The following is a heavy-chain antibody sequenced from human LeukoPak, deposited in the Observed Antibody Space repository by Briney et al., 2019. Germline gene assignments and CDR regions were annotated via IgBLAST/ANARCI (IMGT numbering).Heavy chain of an antibody. D-gene: IGHD3-10*01. CDR3: ARDLMVRGVISAY. J-gene: IGHJ4*02. CDR2: ISSSSSTI. CDR1: GFTFSIYS. V-gene: IGHV3-48*01. Sequence: GGSLRLSCAASGFTFSIYSMNWVRQAPGKGLEWVSYISSSSSTIYYADSVKGRFTISRDNAKNSLYLQMNSLRAEDTAVYYCARDLMVRGVISAYWGQGTLVTVSS.